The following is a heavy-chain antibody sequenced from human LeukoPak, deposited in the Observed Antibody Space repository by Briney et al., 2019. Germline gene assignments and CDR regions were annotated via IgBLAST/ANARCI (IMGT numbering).Heavy chain of an antibody. Sequence: SETLSLTCTVSGGSISNYYWSWIRQPAGKGLEWIGRIYTSGSSNYNPSLRSRVTISVDTSKNQFSLKLSSVTAADTAVYYCARSTIFGVVNIDYWGQGTLVTVSS. J-gene: IGHJ4*02. CDR3: ARSTIFGVVNIDY. D-gene: IGHD3-3*01. CDR2: IYTSGSS. V-gene: IGHV4-4*07. CDR1: GGSISNYY.